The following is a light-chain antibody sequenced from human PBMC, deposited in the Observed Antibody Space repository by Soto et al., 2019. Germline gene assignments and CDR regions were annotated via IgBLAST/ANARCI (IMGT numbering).Light chain of an antibody. CDR1: QSISSN. Sequence: DIQMTQSPSSLSASVGDRVTITCRASQSISSNLNWYQQKPGKAPKLLIYTASNLHSGVPSRFSGSGSGTDFNHTISSLQPEDFATYYCQQSYNSLTFGPGTNVEI. CDR3: QQSYNSLT. V-gene: IGKV1-39*01. J-gene: IGKJ3*01. CDR2: TAS.